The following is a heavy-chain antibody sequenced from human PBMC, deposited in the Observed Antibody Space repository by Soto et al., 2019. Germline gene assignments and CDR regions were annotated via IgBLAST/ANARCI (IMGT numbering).Heavy chain of an antibody. CDR3: ARDRHILWAFDI. Sequence: GGSLRLSCAASGFTVSSNYMSWVRQAPGKGLEWVSVIYSGGSTYYADSVKXXXXXXXXXXXXXXXXXXXXXXXXXXXXXYCARDRHILWAFDIWGQGTMVTVSS. D-gene: IGHD2-21*01. V-gene: IGHV3-66*01. CDR1: GFTVSSNY. J-gene: IGHJ3*02. CDR2: IYSGGST.